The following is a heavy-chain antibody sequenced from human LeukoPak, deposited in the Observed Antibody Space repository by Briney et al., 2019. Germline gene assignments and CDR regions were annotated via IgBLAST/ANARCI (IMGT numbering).Heavy chain of an antibody. CDR3: ARGTSLDY. D-gene: IGHD1/OR15-1a*01. CDR1: GVTITIYS. Sequence: QTGRSLTLSYAASGVTITIYSMNWVRQRPRKGVEWFSYMSGSSSTTYYGGSMKGRFTITRDNARNSLYLQMNNLRAEDTAVYYCARGTSLDYWGQGTLVTVSS. J-gene: IGHJ4*02. V-gene: IGHV3-48*01. CDR2: MSGSSSTT.